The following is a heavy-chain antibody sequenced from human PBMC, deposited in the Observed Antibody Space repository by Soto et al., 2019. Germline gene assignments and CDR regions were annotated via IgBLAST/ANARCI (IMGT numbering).Heavy chain of an antibody. CDR1: GGSISSGDYY. CDR2: IYYSGST. CDR3: ARAGLATIYAGNNWFDP. Sequence: QVQLQESGPGLVKPSQTLSLTCTVSGGSISSGDYYWSWIRQPPGKGLEWIGYIYYSGSTYYNPCVMSGVTLSVDTSKNQFSLNPRSVTAADTVMYSCARAGLATIYAGNNWFDPWGQGTLVTVSS. V-gene: IGHV4-30-4*01. D-gene: IGHD5-12*01. J-gene: IGHJ5*02.